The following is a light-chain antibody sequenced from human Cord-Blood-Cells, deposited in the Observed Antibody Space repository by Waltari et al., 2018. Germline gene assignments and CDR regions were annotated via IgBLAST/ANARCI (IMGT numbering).Light chain of an antibody. J-gene: IGLJ3*02. CDR1: TSDVGGYNY. CDR2: DVS. Sequence: QSALTQPASVSGSPGPSTPISCTGPTSDVGGYNYVTWYQQHPGKAPKLMIYDVSNRPSGVSNRFSGSKSGNTASLTISGLQAEDEADYYCSSYTSSSTWVFGGGTKLTVL. CDR3: SSYTSSSTWV. V-gene: IGLV2-14*01.